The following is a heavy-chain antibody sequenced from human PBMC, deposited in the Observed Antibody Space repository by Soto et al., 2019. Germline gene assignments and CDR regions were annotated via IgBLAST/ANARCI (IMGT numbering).Heavy chain of an antibody. CDR1: GFTFSDYS. V-gene: IGHV3-23*01. CDR3: AKETGVGYSSSFDY. D-gene: IGHD6-6*01. CDR2: ISVSGGGT. Sequence: GGSLRLSCAASGFTFSDYSMSWVRQAPGKGLEWVSAISVSGGGTYYADSVKGRFTISRDNSKNTLYLQMNSLRAEDTAVYYCAKETGVGYSSSFDYWGQGTLVTVSS. J-gene: IGHJ4*02.